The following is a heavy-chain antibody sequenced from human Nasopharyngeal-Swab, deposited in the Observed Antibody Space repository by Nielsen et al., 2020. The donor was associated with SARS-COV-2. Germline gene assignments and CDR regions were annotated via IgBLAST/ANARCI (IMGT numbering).Heavy chain of an antibody. CDR2: INPNSGGT. CDR3: ARDLIAMIVVNGGVYFDY. J-gene: IGHJ4*02. Sequence: ASVKVSCKASGYNFIGHYMHWVRQAPGQGLEWMGWINPNSGGTNYAQKFQGRVTMTRDTSISTAYMELSRLRSDDTAVYYCARDLIAMIVVNGGVYFDYWGQGTLVTVSS. CDR1: GYNFIGHY. D-gene: IGHD3-22*01. V-gene: IGHV1-2*02.